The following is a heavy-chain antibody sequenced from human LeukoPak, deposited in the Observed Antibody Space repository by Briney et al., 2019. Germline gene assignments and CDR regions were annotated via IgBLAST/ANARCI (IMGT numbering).Heavy chain of an antibody. J-gene: IGHJ5*02. CDR1: GGSMSSYY. CDR2: IYYSGST. D-gene: IGHD3-22*01. Sequence: SETLSLTCTVSGGSMSSYYWSWIRQPPGKGLEWIGFIYYSGSTNYNPSLKSRVTISVDTSKNQFSLKLSSVTAADTAVYYCARRAMIVVVNWFDPWGQGTLVTVSS. V-gene: IGHV4-59*12. CDR3: ARRAMIVVVNWFDP.